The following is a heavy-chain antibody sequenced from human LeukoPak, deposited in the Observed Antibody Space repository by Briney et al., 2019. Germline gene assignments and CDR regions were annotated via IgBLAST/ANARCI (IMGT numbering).Heavy chain of an antibody. CDR1: GGSISSYY. V-gene: IGHV4-59*01. D-gene: IGHD2-2*01. Sequence: KPSETLSLTCTVSGGSISSYYWSWIRQPPGKGLEWIGYIYYSGSTNYNPSLKSRVTISVDTSKNQFSLKLSSVTAADTAVYYCARGCSSTSCWNWFDPWGQGTLVTVSS. J-gene: IGHJ5*02. CDR3: ARGCSSTSCWNWFDP. CDR2: IYYSGST.